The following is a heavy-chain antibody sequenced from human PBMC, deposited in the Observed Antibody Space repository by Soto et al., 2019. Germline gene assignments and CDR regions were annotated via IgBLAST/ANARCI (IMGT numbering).Heavy chain of an antibody. V-gene: IGHV1-18*01. Sequence: QVQLVQSGAEVKKPGASVKVSCKASGYTFTSYGISWVRQAPGQGLEWMGWISAYNGNTNYAQKLQGRVTMTTDTSTSTAYMELRSMISDDTAVYYCARFSGSYTPSDYYYGMDVWGQWTTVTVSS. D-gene: IGHD1-26*01. J-gene: IGHJ6*02. CDR3: ARFSGSYTPSDYYYGMDV. CDR2: ISAYNGNT. CDR1: GYTFTSYG.